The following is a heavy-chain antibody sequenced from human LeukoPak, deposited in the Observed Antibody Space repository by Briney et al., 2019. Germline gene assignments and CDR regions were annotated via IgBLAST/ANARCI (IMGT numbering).Heavy chain of an antibody. J-gene: IGHJ4*02. V-gene: IGHV4-4*02. CDR2: IHHSVGT. CDR3: ARKGPATIADY. Sequence: SETLSLTCAVSGGFISSGNWWGWFRQPPGKGLEWIGEIHHSVGTNYNPSLKGRVAISMDKSKNQFSLDVTSVTAADTAMYYCARKGPATIADYWGRGTLVTVSS. D-gene: IGHD4-11*01. CDR1: GGFISSGNW.